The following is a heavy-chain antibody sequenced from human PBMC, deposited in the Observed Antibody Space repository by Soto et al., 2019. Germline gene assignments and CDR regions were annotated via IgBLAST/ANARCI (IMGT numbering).Heavy chain of an antibody. CDR1: GFTFSSYA. V-gene: IGHV3-30-3*01. CDR3: ARDRFYCSSTSCYSWVPQNAFDI. CDR2: ISYDGSNK. D-gene: IGHD2-2*01. J-gene: IGHJ3*02. Sequence: TGGSLRLSCAASGFTFSSYAMHWVRQAPGKGLEWVAVISYDGSNKYYADSVKGRFTISRDNSKNTLYLQMNSLRAEDTAVYYCARDRFYCSSTSCYSWVPQNAFDIWGQGTMVTVSS.